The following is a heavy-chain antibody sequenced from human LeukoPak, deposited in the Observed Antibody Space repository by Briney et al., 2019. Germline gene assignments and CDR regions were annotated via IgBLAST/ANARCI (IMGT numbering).Heavy chain of an antibody. Sequence: PSETLSLTCTVSGGSISSSSYYWGWIRQPPGKGLEWIESIYYSGSTYYNPSLKSRVTISVDTSKNQFSLKLSSVTAADTAVYYCARQGRSTVTTIDYWGQGTLVTVSS. CDR1: GGSISSSSYY. V-gene: IGHV4-39*01. J-gene: IGHJ4*02. CDR2: IYYSGST. D-gene: IGHD4-17*01. CDR3: ARQGRSTVTTIDY.